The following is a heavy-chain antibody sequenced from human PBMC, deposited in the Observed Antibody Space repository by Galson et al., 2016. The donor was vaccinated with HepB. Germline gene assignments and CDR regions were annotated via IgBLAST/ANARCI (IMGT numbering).Heavy chain of an antibody. CDR1: GSTFSRNA. V-gene: IGHV3-30-3*01. J-gene: IGHJ5*02. D-gene: IGHD1-1*01. Sequence: SLRLSCAASGSTFSRNAFHWVRQAPGKGLEWVAVISYDGTNKKYLDSVKGRFTISRDNAQNSLYLQMNSLRDDDTAVYYCTRELGAGYTTWFDTWGQGTLVTVSS. CDR2: ISYDGTNK. CDR3: TRELGAGYTTWFDT.